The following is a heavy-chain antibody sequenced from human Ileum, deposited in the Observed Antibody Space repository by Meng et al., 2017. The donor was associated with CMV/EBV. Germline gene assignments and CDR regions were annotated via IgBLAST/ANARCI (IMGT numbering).Heavy chain of an antibody. CDR3: ARDRFDP. J-gene: IGHJ5*02. CDR2: IFATGTT. CDR1: GASLNDYY. V-gene: IGHV4-4*07. Sequence: VPLQESGLGLVKPSETLSLTCTVSGASLNDYYWSWIRQPAGKGLEWIGRIFATGTTNYNPSLKSRVTMSVDTSKNQFSLKLTSVTAADTAVYFCARDRFDPWGQGALVTVSS.